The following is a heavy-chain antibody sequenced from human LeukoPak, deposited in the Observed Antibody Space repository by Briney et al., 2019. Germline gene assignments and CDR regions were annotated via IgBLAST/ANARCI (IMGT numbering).Heavy chain of an antibody. Sequence: GGSLRLSCAASGFTFSSYDMSWVRQAPGKGLEWVSAISGSGGSTYYADSVKGRFTISRDNSKNTLYLQMNSLRAEDTAVYYRAAERWFGDLFKDYWGQGTLVTVSS. D-gene: IGHD3-10*01. CDR3: AAERWFGDLFKDY. V-gene: IGHV3-23*01. J-gene: IGHJ4*02. CDR2: ISGSGGST. CDR1: GFTFSSYD.